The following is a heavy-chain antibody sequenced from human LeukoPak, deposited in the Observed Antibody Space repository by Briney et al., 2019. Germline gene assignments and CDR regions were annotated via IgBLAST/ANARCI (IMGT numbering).Heavy chain of an antibody. CDR1: GFTFSSYA. D-gene: IGHD3-3*01. CDR3: AREAAYYDFWSGYHYANYFDY. V-gene: IGHV3-30*04. Sequence: GRSLRLSCAASGFTFSSYAMHWVRQAPGKGLEWVAVISYDGSNKYYADSVKGRFTISRDNSKNTLYPQMNSLRAEDTAVYYCAREAAYYDFWSGYHYANYFDYWGQGTLVTVSS. J-gene: IGHJ4*02. CDR2: ISYDGSNK.